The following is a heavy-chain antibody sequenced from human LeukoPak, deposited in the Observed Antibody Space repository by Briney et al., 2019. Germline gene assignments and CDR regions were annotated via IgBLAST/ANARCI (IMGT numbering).Heavy chain of an antibody. CDR1: GGSISSYY. J-gene: IGHJ3*02. CDR2: IYYSGNT. Sequence: PSETLSLTCTVSGGSISSYYWSWIRQPPGRGLEWIGYIYYSGNTNYNPSLESRVTISVDTSKNQFSLKLSSVTAADTAVYYCARHSPERVAAGNIWGQGTVVTVSS. V-gene: IGHV4-59*08. CDR3: ARHSPERVAAGNI. D-gene: IGHD2-15*01.